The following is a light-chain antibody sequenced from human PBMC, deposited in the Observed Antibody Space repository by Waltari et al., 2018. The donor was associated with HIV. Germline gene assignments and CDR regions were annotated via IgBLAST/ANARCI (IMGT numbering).Light chain of an antibody. CDR1: KTMNNF. J-gene: IGKJ4*01. CDR3: QQTFRSPLT. V-gene: IGKV1-39*01. Sequence: DIQMPQSPSSVSASVGDPVTISCLASKTMNNFVNWFQQKPGEAPKLLSYVASTLQRGVPSRFSGSGSGTDFTLTISSLQPEDFATYYCQQTFRSPLTFGGGTKVEIK. CDR2: VAS.